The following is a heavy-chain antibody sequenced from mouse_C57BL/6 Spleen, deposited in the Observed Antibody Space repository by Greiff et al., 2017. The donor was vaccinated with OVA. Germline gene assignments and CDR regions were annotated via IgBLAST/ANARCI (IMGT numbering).Heavy chain of an antibody. Sequence: EVQRVESGGDLVKPGGSLKLSCAASGFTFSSYGMSWVRQTPDKRLEWVATISSGGSYTYYPDSVKGRFTISRDNAKNTLYLQMSSLKSEDTAMYYCARGGSRDYFDYWGQGTTLTVSS. CDR3: ARGGSRDYFDY. CDR2: ISSGGSYT. J-gene: IGHJ2*01. CDR1: GFTFSSYG. D-gene: IGHD1-3*01. V-gene: IGHV5-6*01.